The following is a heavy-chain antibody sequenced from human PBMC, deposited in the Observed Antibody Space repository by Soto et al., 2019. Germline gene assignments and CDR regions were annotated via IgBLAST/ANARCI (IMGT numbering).Heavy chain of an antibody. CDR3: ARDLWGYCGADCYPLDV. V-gene: IGHV4-59*13. Sequence: SETLSLTCTASGFSISSYILSWVRQPPGKGLEWIGHIYHGGSTNYNPSLKSRVAISVDTSKNQFSLKLSSVTAADTAVYYCARDLWGYCGADCYPLDVWGQGTTVT. CDR2: IYHGGST. CDR1: GFSISSYI. D-gene: IGHD2-21*02. J-gene: IGHJ6*02.